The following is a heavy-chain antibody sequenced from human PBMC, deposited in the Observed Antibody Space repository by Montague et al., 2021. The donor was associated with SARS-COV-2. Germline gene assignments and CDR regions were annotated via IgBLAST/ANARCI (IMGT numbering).Heavy chain of an antibody. CDR3: ARAKGSRYYYDSSGYYRDRGYYYYYYGMDV. J-gene: IGHJ6*02. CDR2: IYTSGST. Sequence: TLSLTCTVSGGSISSGSYYWSWIRQPAGKGLEWIGRIYTSGSTNYNPSLKSRVTIPVDTSQNQFSLKLSSVTAADTAVYYCARAKGSRYYYDSSGYYRDRGYYYYYYGMDVWGQGTTVTVSS. D-gene: IGHD3-22*01. CDR1: GGSISSGSYY. V-gene: IGHV4-61*02.